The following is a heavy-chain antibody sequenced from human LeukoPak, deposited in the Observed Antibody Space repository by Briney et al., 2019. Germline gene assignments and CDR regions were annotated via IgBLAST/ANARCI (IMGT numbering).Heavy chain of an antibody. CDR3: ATGYYRDY. J-gene: IGHJ4*02. V-gene: IGHV3-74*01. Sequence: GGSLRLSCAASGFTFSSYWMYWVRQAPGKGLVWVSRINTDGSITNYADSVKGRFTISRDNAKNTLYLQMSSLRVEDTAVYYCATGYYRDYWGQGTLVTDSS. D-gene: IGHD2/OR15-2a*01. CDR2: INTDGSIT. CDR1: GFTFSSYW.